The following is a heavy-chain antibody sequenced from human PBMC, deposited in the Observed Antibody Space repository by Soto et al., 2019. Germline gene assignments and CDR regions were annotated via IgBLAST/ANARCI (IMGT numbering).Heavy chain of an antibody. CDR3: ARHPPRDYSSSWYFRGGIFDY. Sequence: SETLSLTCTVSGCSISSSSYYWGWIRQPPGKGLEWIGSIYYSGSTYYNPSLKSRVTISVDTSKNQFSLKLSSVTAADTAVYYCARHPPRDYSSSWYFRGGIFDYWGQGTLVTVSS. V-gene: IGHV4-39*01. J-gene: IGHJ4*02. CDR2: IYYSGST. D-gene: IGHD6-13*01. CDR1: GCSISSSSYY.